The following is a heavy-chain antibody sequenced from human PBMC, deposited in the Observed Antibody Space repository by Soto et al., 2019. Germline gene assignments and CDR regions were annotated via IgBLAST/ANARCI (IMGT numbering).Heavy chain of an antibody. J-gene: IGHJ5*02. Sequence: PSETLSLTCTVSGGSISSSSYYWGWIRQPPGKGLEWIGSIYYSGSTYYNPSLKSRVTISVDTSKNQFSLKLSSVTAADTAVYYCATNHCDFWSGYYDWFDPWGQGTLVTVSS. D-gene: IGHD3-3*01. CDR1: GGSISSSSYY. CDR3: ATNHCDFWSGYYDWFDP. CDR2: IYYSGST. V-gene: IGHV4-39*01.